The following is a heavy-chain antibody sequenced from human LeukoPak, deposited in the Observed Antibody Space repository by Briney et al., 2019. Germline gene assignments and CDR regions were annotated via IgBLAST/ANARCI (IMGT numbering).Heavy chain of an antibody. J-gene: IGHJ6*03. CDR2: IHYSGSN. CDR3: ARWYCSSNTCYHMDV. Sequence: SETLSLTCTVSGGSISSYYWSWIRQPPGKRLEWIGYIHYSGSNTYNPSLKSRVTMSVDTSNNQVSLKLSSVTAADTAVYYCARWYCSSNTCYHMDVWGKGTTVTVSS. D-gene: IGHD2-2*01. V-gene: IGHV4-59*01. CDR1: GGSISSYY.